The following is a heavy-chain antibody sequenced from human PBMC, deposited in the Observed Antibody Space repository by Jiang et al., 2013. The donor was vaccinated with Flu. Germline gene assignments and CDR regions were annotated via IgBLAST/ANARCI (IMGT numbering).Heavy chain of an antibody. CDR2: IIPIFGTA. Sequence: GAEVKKPGSSVKVSCKASGGTFSSYAISWVRQAPGQGLEWMGGIIPIFGTANYAQKFQGRVTITADESTSTAYMELSSLRSEDTAVYYCARDPGAPYSSSWYLGVPSVNWFDPWGQGTLVTVSS. CDR3: ARDPGAPYSSSWYLGVPSVNWFDP. J-gene: IGHJ5*02. V-gene: IGHV1-69*01. D-gene: IGHD6-13*01. CDR1: GGTFSSYA.